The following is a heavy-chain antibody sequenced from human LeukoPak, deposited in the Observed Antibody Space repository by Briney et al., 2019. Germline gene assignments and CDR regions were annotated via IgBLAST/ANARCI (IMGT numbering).Heavy chain of an antibody. CDR3: ARDAVETPGGYYFDY. V-gene: IGHV1-46*01. CDR2: INPSGGST. D-gene: IGHD3-16*01. CDR1: GYTFTSYY. Sequence: GASVKVSCKASGYTFTSYYMHWVRQAPGQGLEWMGIINPSGGSTSYAQKFQGRVTMTRDMSTSTVYMELSSLRSEDTAVYYCARDAVETPGGYYFDYWGQGTLVTVSS. J-gene: IGHJ4*02.